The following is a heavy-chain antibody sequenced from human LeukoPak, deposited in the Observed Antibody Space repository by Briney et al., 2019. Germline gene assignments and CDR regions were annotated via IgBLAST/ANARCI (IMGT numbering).Heavy chain of an antibody. CDR1: GYTFTGYY. CDR3: AKKNGVQYFDWLFTYYYGMDV. CDR2: INPNSGGT. D-gene: IGHD3-9*01. V-gene: IGHV1-2*02. Sequence: ASVKVSCKASGYTFTGYYMHWVRQAPGQGLEWMGWINPNSGGTNYAQKFQGRVTMTRDTSISTAYMELSRLRSDDTAVYYCAKKNGVQYFDWLFTYYYGMDVWGQGTTVTVSS. J-gene: IGHJ6*02.